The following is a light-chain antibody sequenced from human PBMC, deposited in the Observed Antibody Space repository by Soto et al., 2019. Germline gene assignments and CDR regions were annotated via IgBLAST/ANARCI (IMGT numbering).Light chain of an antibody. Sequence: EIVMTQSPATLSVSPGERATLSCRASQSVSSDLAWYQHKPGQAPRLLIYGASTRDTGIPARFSGRGSGTEFTLTISSLQSVDFAVYYCQQYDNWPQTLGQGTKVDIK. V-gene: IGKV3-15*01. J-gene: IGKJ1*01. CDR3: QQYDNWPQT. CDR2: GAS. CDR1: QSVSSD.